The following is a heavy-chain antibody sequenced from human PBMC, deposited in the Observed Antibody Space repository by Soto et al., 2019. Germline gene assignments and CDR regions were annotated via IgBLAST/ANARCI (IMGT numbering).Heavy chain of an antibody. CDR1: GYSFTSYW. Sequence: GESLKISCKGSGYSFTSYWIGWVRQMPGKGLEWMGIIYPGDSYTKYSPSFQGHVTISADKSISTAYLQWSSLKASDTAMYYCARLAMATRRGYYGMDVWGQGTTVTVSS. CDR2: IYPGDSYT. CDR3: ARLAMATRRGYYGMDV. V-gene: IGHV5-51*01. J-gene: IGHJ6*02. D-gene: IGHD5-12*01.